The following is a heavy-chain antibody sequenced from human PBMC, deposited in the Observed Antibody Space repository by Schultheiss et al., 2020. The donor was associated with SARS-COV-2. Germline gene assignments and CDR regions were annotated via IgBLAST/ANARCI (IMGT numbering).Heavy chain of an antibody. D-gene: IGHD6-19*01. Sequence: GSLRLSCTVSGGSISSYYWSWIRQPPGKGLEWIGYIYYSGSTNYNPSLKSRVTISVDTSKNQFSLKLSSVTAADTAVYYCARSLYSSGWYDYYYGMDVWGQGTTVTVSS. CDR1: GGSISSYY. V-gene: IGHV4-59*08. CDR2: IYYSGST. CDR3: ARSLYSSGWYDYYYGMDV. J-gene: IGHJ6*02.